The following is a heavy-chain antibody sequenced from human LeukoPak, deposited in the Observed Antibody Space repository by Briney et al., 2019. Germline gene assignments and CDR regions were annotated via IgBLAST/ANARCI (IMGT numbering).Heavy chain of an antibody. CDR1: GYTFTSYG. V-gene: IGHV1-18*01. CDR3: ARDRGHYGLDAFDI. Sequence: ASVKVSCKASGYTFTSYGISWVRQAPGQGLEWMGWISAYNGNTNYAQKLQGRVTMTTDTSTSTAYMELSSLRSEDTAVYYCARDRGHYGLDAFDIWGQGTMVTVSS. D-gene: IGHD4-17*01. CDR2: ISAYNGNT. J-gene: IGHJ3*02.